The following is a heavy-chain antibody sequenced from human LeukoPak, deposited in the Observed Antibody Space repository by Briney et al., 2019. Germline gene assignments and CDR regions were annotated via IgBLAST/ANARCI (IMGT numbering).Heavy chain of an antibody. CDR2: ISYDGSNK. J-gene: IGHJ6*02. V-gene: IGHV3-30-3*01. CDR3: ARDRGSQVYYDGMDV. D-gene: IGHD3-10*01. Sequence: PGGSLRLSCAASGFTFSSYAMHWVRQAPGKGLEWVAVISYDGSNKYYADSVKGRFTISRDNSKNTLYLQMNSLRAEDTAVYYCARDRGSQVYYDGMDVWGQGTTVTVSS. CDR1: GFTFSSYA.